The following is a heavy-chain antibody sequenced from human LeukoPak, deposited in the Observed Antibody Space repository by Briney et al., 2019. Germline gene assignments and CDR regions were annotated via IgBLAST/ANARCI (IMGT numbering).Heavy chain of an antibody. CDR1: GFTFSSYG. D-gene: IGHD4-23*01. Sequence: GRSLRLSCAASGFTFSSYGMHWVRQAPGKGLEWVAVIWYDGSKKYYADSVKGRFTISRDNSKNTLYLQMNSLRAEDTAVYYCARDFFRGYGGVDYWGQGTLVTASS. V-gene: IGHV3-33*01. CDR3: ARDFFRGYGGVDY. J-gene: IGHJ4*02. CDR2: IWYDGSKK.